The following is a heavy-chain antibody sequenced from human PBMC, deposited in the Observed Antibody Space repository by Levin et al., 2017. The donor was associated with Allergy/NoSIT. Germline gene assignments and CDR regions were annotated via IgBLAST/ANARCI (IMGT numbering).Heavy chain of an antibody. CDR1: GGSFSGYY. CDR3: ARAGRAASGSWYMR. D-gene: IGHD6-13*01. V-gene: IGHV4-34*01. CDR2: INHSGST. J-gene: IGHJ4*02. Sequence: NSSETLSLTCAVYGGSFSGYYWSWIRQPPGKGLEWIGEINHSGSTNYNPSLKSRVTISVDTSKNQFSLKLSSVTAADTAVYYCARAGRAASGSWYMRWGQGTLVTVSS.